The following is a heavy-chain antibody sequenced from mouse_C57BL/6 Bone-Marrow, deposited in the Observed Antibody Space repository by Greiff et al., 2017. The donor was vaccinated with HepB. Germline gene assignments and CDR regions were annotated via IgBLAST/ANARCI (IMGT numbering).Heavy chain of an antibody. Sequence: VKLQESGPELVKPGASVKISCKASGYAFSSSWMNWVKQRPGKGLEWIGRIYPGDGDTNYNGKFKGKATLTADKSSSTAYMQLSSLTSEDSAVYFCAREDFITTNDWGQGTTLTVSS. V-gene: IGHV1-82*01. D-gene: IGHD1-1*01. CDR3: AREDFITTND. CDR2: IYPGDGDT. J-gene: IGHJ2*01. CDR1: GYAFSSSW.